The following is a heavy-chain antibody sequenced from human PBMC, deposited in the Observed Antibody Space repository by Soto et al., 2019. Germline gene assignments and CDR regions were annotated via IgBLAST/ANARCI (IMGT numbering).Heavy chain of an antibody. J-gene: IGHJ4*02. CDR3: ASTGVGYNWIPRHFDY. CDR2: IVPVFGRT. V-gene: IGHV1-69*12. CDR1: GGTFSSYA. D-gene: IGHD1-1*01. Sequence: QVQLVQSGAEVKKPGSSVKVSCKASGGTFSSYAVIWVRQAPGQGLEWMGGIVPVFGRTDYAQNFQGRVTITADESTTTAYMELSSLRSDDTATYSGASTGVGYNWIPRHFDYWGQGTLVTVTA.